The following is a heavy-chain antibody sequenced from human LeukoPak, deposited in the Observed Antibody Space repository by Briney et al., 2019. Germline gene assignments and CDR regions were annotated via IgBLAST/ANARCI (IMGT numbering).Heavy chain of an antibody. CDR3: ARSISRPIGVRGVTAYYYDLDV. CDR1: GDSVSSNSAA. CDR2: TCYRSEWYN. J-gene: IGHJ6*03. V-gene: IGHV6-1*01. D-gene: IGHD3-10*01. Sequence: SQTLSLTCAISGDSVSSNSAAWNWIRQSPSRGLEWLGRTCYRSEWYNDYAVSVKSRITIHPDTAKNQLSLQLNSVTPEDTAVYYCARSISRPIGVRGVTAYYYDLDVWDKGTTVTVSS.